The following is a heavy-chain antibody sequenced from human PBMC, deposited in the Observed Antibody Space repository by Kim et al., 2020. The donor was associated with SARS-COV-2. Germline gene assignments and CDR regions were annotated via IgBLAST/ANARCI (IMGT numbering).Heavy chain of an antibody. V-gene: IGHV4-39*01. CDR1: GGSISSSSYY. Sequence: SETLSLTCTVSGGSISSSSYYWGWIRQPPGKGLEWIGSIYYSGSTYYNSSLKSRVTISVDTSKNQFSLKLSSVTAADTAVYYCARHMRAAAATEDYWGQGTLVTVSS. J-gene: IGHJ4*02. CDR3: ARHMRAAAATEDY. CDR2: IYYSGST. D-gene: IGHD6-13*01.